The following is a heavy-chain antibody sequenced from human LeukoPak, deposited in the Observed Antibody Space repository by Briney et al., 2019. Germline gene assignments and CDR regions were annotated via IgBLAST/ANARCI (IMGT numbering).Heavy chain of an antibody. J-gene: IGHJ4*02. V-gene: IGHV3-53*01. Sequence: GGSLRLSCAASGFTVSSNYMSWVRQAPGKGLEWVSVFYSGGSTYYADSVKGRFTISRDNSKNTLYLQMNSLRAEDTAVYYCAKSGARDSSGWYFNYWGQGTLVTVSS. D-gene: IGHD6-19*01. CDR3: AKSGARDSSGWYFNY. CDR1: GFTVSSNY. CDR2: FYSGGST.